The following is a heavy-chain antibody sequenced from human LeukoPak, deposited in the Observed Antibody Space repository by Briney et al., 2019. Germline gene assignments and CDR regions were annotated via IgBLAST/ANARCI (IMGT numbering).Heavy chain of an antibody. CDR3: ARISLSGFWSTLNAFDI. D-gene: IGHD5-12*01. Sequence: GASVKASCKASGYTFKNYGISWVRQAPGQGLEWMGWISAYNGNTNYAQKFQGRVTMTTDTSTDTAYVEVRSLRSDDTALYYCARISLSGFWSTLNAFDIWGQGTMVTVSP. J-gene: IGHJ3*02. CDR1: GYTFKNYG. V-gene: IGHV1-18*01. CDR2: ISAYNGNT.